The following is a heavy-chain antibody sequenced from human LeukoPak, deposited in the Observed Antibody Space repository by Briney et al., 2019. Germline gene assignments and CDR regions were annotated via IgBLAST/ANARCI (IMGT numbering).Heavy chain of an antibody. V-gene: IGHV3-30-3*01. CDR3: ARDWARSGDY. CDR1: GFSFSNYA. D-gene: IGHD3-10*01. J-gene: IGHJ4*02. CDR2: ISYDGSNK. Sequence: PGGSLRLSCAASGFSFSNYAMNWVRQAQGKGLEWVAIISYDGSNKYYADSVKGRFTISRDDSKNTLYLQMNSLRPEDTAVYYCARDWARSGDYWGQGTLVTVSS.